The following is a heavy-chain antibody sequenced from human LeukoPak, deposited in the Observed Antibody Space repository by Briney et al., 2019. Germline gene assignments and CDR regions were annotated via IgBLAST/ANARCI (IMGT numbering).Heavy chain of an antibody. CDR1: GGSVSSGGYY. J-gene: IGHJ4*02. V-gene: IGHV4-30-2*01. D-gene: IGHD4-23*01. Sequence: PSETLSLTCTVSGGSVSSGGYYWSWIRQPPGKGLEWIGYIYHTGISYYNPSLKSRVAISVDKSRNQFSLKLSSVTAADTAVYYCARDNSLDSWGQGTLVTVSS. CDR3: ARDNSLDS. CDR2: IYHTGIS.